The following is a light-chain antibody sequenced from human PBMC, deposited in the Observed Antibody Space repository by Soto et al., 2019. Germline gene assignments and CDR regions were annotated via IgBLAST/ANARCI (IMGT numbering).Light chain of an antibody. CDR1: QSVSSNY. CDR3: QQYGSSPRR. CDR2: GAS. Sequence: EIVLTQSPGILSLSPGERATLSCRASQSVSSNYLAWYQQKPGQAPRFLIYGASSRATGIPDRFSGSGSGTDFTLTITRLEPEDFAVDYCQQYGSSPRRFGQGTKVDIK. J-gene: IGKJ1*01. V-gene: IGKV3-20*01.